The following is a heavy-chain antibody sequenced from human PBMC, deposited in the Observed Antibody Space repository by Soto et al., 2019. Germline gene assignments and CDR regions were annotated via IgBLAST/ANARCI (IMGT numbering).Heavy chain of an antibody. Sequence: SETLCLTCAVSGGSISSSNGWSWVRQPPGKGLEWIGEIYHSGSTNYNPSLKSRVTISVDKSKNQFSLKLSSVTAADTAVYYCASLGGSNYYYYGMDVWGQGTTVTVSS. J-gene: IGHJ6*02. CDR1: GGSISSSNG. CDR2: IYHSGST. CDR3: ASLGGSNYYYYGMDV. D-gene: IGHD1-26*01. V-gene: IGHV4-4*02.